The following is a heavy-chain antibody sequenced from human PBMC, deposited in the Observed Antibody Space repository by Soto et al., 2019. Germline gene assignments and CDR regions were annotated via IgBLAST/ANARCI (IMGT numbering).Heavy chain of an antibody. Sequence: PVKISCKASGGTFSSYAISWVRQPPGQGLEWMGGIIPIFGTANDAQKFQGRGTITADKSTSTAYMELSSLRSEDTAVYYCASSRDGYNSYDYWGQGTLVTVSS. CDR3: ASSRDGYNSYDY. V-gene: IGHV1-69*06. D-gene: IGHD5-12*01. J-gene: IGHJ4*02. CDR1: GGTFSSYA. CDR2: IIPIFGTA.